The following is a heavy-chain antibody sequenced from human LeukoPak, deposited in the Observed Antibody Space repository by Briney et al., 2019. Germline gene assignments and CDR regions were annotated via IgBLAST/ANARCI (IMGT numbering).Heavy chain of an antibody. CDR2: ISGSGGST. D-gene: IGHD6-6*01. Sequence: GGSLRLSCAASGFTFSSYAMNWVRQAPGKGLEWVSAISGSGGSTYYADSVKGRFTISRDNSKNTLYLQMNSLRAEDTAVYYCAKDSIRSSSTRTIDYWAREPWSPSPQ. V-gene: IGHV3-23*01. J-gene: IGHJ4*02. CDR1: GFTFSSYA. CDR3: AKDSIRSSSTRTIDY.